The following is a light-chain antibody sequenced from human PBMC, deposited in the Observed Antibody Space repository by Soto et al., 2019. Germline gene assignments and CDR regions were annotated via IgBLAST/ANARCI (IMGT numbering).Light chain of an antibody. J-gene: IGKJ4*01. V-gene: IGKV3-20*01. CDR2: GAS. CDR1: QSVSTSN. Sequence: IVLTQSPGTLSSSPGERATLSCRASQSVSTSNLAWYQQRPGQAPRLLIYGASRRATGIPDRFSGTGSATDFTLTISRLEPEDFAVYYCQQYGTSPPLTFGGGTKVDIK. CDR3: QQYGTSPPLT.